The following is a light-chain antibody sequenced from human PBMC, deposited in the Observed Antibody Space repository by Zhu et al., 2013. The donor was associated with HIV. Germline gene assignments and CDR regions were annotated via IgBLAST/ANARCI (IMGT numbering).Light chain of an antibody. V-gene: IGKV3D-20*02. CDR2: GAS. J-gene: IGKJ1*01. CDR1: QSVSSNY. CDR3: QQRSNWPQT. Sequence: EIVLTQSPGTLSLSPGERATLSCRASQSVSSNYLAWYQQKPGQAPRLLIYGASSRATGIPDRFSGSGSGTDFTLTISRLEPEDFAVYYCQQRSNWPQTFGQGTKVEIK.